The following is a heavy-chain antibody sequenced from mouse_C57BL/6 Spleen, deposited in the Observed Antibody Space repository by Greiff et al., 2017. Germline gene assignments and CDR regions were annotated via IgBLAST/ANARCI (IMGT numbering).Heavy chain of an antibody. D-gene: IGHD1-2*01. V-gene: IGHV14-2*01. Sequence: VQLKQSGAELVKPGASVKLSCTASGYNITDYYMHWVKQRTEHGLEWIGRIDPEGGETKYDPKFQGKATITADTSSNTAYLQLSRLTSEDTAVYYFAICRTAYWGQGTTLTVSS. CDR3: AICRTAY. CDR1: GYNITDYY. J-gene: IGHJ2*01. CDR2: IDPEGGET.